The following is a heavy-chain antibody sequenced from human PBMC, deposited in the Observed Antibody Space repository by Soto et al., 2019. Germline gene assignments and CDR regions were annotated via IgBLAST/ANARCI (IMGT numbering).Heavy chain of an antibody. CDR2: ISGSGDST. CDR1: GFTFSSYA. CDR3: AKVGHSGGSCYGIWCEDDY. V-gene: IGHV3-23*01. J-gene: IGHJ4*02. D-gene: IGHD2-15*01. Sequence: EVQLLESGGGLLQPGGSLRLSCAASGFTFSSYAMSWVRQASGRGLEWVSAISGSGDSTYYADSVKGRFTISRDNSKNTLYLQMHSLRADDTAVYYCAKVGHSGGSCYGIWCEDDYWGQGTLVTVSS.